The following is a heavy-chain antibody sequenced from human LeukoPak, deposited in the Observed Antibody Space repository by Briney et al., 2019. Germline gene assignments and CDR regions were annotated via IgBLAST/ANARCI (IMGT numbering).Heavy chain of an antibody. CDR3: AKDRYGDYSFDS. V-gene: IGHV3-23*01. J-gene: IGHJ4*02. CDR1: GFTFSSCA. Sequence: GSLRLSCAASGFTFSSCAMNWARQAPGKGLEWVSSVSGSGATTYDADSVKGRFTISRDNSKNTLYLQMNSLRAEDTAIYYCAKDRYGDYSFDSWGQGTLVTVSS. D-gene: IGHD4-17*01. CDR2: VSGSGATT.